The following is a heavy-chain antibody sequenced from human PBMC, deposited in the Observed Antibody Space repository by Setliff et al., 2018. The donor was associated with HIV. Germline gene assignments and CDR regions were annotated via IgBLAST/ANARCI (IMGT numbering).Heavy chain of an antibody. CDR2: IYVTGST. D-gene: IGHD4-17*01. CDR3: ARLSTGDLRLFES. J-gene: IGHJ4*01. V-gene: IGHV4-61*09. CDR1: GDSIRGSGDY. Sequence: SETLSLTCSVSGDSIRGSGDYWSWVRKPAGKRPEWIGHIYVTGSTAYKPYLRGRATISLDTSKNQFSLKLTSVTAADTAVYFCARLSTGDLRLFESWGHGALVTVSS.